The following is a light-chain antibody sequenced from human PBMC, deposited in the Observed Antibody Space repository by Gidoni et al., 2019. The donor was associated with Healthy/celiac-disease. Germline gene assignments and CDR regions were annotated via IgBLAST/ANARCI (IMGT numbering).Light chain of an antibody. CDR1: QSVSSN. J-gene: IGKJ1*01. CDR3: QQYNNWPLT. CDR2: GAS. V-gene: IGKV3-15*01. Sequence: EIAMTQSPATLSVSPGERATLSCRASQSVSSNLAWYQQKPGQAPKLLIYGASTRATGIPARFSGSGSGTEFTLTISSLQSEDFAVYYCQQYNNWPLTFXQXTKVEIK.